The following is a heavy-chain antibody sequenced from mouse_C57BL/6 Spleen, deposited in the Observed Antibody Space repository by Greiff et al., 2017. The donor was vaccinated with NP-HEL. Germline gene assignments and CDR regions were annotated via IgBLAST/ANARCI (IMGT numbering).Heavy chain of an antibody. CDR1: GYTFTSYW. V-gene: IGHV1-69*01. CDR2: IDPSDSYT. Sequence: VKLVESGAELVMPGASVKLSCKASGYTFTSYWMHWVKQRPGQGLEWIGEIDPSDSYTNYNQKFKGKSTLTVDKSSSTAYMQLSSLTSEDSAVYYCARGRDYWGQGTTLTVSS. CDR3: ARGRDY. J-gene: IGHJ2*01.